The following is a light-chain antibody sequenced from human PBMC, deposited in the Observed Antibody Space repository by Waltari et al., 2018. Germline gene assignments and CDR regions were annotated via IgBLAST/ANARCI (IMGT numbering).Light chain of an antibody. Sequence: SYELTQPPSVSVSPGQTASISCSADKLGNKYVCWYQQKPGQSPVVVIYQDTKRPSGIPERFSGSNSGNTATLTISGTQPMDEADYYCQAWDSSTLYVFGTGTKVTVL. CDR3: QAWDSSTLYV. CDR1: KLGNKY. J-gene: IGLJ1*01. V-gene: IGLV3-1*01. CDR2: QDT.